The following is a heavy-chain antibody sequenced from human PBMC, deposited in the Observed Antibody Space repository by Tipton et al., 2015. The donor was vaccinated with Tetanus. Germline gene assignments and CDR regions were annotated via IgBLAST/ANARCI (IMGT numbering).Heavy chain of an antibody. CDR1: GGSISTGGYS. Sequence: TLSLTCTVSGGSISTGGYSWRGIRQPPGKGLECIGYIYRTGSTNYNPSLKSRVTISIDTSNNQFSLKLNSVTAADTAVYYCARGRNWGTDYWGQGLLVSVSS. CDR2: IYRTGST. V-gene: IGHV4-30-2*01. J-gene: IGHJ4*02. D-gene: IGHD7-27*01. CDR3: ARGRNWGTDY.